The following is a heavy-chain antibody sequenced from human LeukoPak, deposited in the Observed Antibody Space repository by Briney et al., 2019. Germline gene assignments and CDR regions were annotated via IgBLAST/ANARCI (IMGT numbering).Heavy chain of an antibody. CDR3: AKGVGTSYHYHMDV. J-gene: IGHJ6*03. V-gene: IGHV3-9*03. Sequence: GGSLGLSCAAPGFTFDEYAMHWVRHPQGKGLEGASGISWNSYDIGYADSVKGRFTISRDNAKNSLYLQMNSLRAEDMALYYCAKGVGTSYHYHMDVWGKGTTVIVSS. CDR2: ISWNSYDI. CDR1: GFTFDEYA. D-gene: IGHD1-26*01.